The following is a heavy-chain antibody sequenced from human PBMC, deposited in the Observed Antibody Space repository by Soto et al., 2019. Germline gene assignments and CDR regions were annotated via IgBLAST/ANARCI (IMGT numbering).Heavy chain of an antibody. CDR3: ARDLGGWPDY. J-gene: IGHJ4*02. Sequence: ASVKVSCKASGYIFTSYYLHWVRQAPGQGLEWMGWINAGNGNTKYSQEFQGRVTITRDTSASTAYMELSSLRSEDTAVYYCARDLGGWPDYWGQGTLVTVSS. CDR2: INAGNGNT. V-gene: IGHV1-3*01. CDR1: GYIFTSYY. D-gene: IGHD2-15*01.